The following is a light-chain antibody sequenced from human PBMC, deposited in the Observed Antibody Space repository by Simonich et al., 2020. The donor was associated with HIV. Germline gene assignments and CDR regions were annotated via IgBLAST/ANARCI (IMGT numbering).Light chain of an antibody. CDR1: QGISSA. V-gene: IGKV1-13*02. CDR2: DAS. CDR3: QQFNSYSLT. J-gene: IGKJ1*01. Sequence: AIQLTQSPSSLSASVGERVTITCRASQGISSALAWYQQKPGKAPKLLIYDASSLESGVPSRFSGRGSGTDFTLTISSLQPEDFATYYCQQFNSYSLTFGQGTKVEMK.